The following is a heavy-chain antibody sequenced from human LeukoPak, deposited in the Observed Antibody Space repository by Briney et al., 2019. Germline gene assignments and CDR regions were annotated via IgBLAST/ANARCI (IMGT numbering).Heavy chain of an antibody. Sequence: PGGSLRLSCAASGFTFSSYAMSWVRQTPGKGLEWVSTISGGGGSIYYADSVKGRFTISRDNSKNTLYLQMNSLRAEDTAVYYCARGGAGQIYFDYWGQGTLVTVSS. D-gene: IGHD3-16*01. V-gene: IGHV3-23*01. CDR3: ARGGAGQIYFDY. CDR1: GFTFSSYA. J-gene: IGHJ4*02. CDR2: ISGGGGSI.